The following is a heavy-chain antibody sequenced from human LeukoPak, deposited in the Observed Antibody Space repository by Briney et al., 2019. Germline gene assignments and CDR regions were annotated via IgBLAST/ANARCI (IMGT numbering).Heavy chain of an antibody. CDR2: IKQEGSEK. D-gene: IGHD2-15*01. CDR3: AKDWGYCSGGSCHSEYYYYGMDV. Sequence: PGGSLRLSCAASGFTFSSHWMSWVRQAPGKGLEWVANIKQEGSEKYYVDSVKGRFTISRDNAKKSLYLQMNSLRAGDTAVYYCAKDWGYCSGGSCHSEYYYYGMDVWGQGTTVTVSS. J-gene: IGHJ6*02. CDR1: GFTFSSHW. V-gene: IGHV3-7*01.